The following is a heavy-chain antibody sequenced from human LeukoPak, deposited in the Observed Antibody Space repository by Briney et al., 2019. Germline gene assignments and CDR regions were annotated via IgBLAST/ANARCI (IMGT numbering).Heavy chain of an antibody. J-gene: IGHJ4*02. CDR2: IVGNGDST. D-gene: IGHD3-22*01. CDR3: AKSLEYSDSTGYLTRVFDY. Sequence: GGSLRLSCAASGFTFSSYGMSWVRHAPGKGPEWVSGIVGNGDSTYYADSVKGRFAISRDNSKNTLFLHMNSLRAEDTAVYYCAKSLEYSDSTGYLTRVFDYWGREPWSPSPQ. V-gene: IGHV3-23*01. CDR1: GFTFSSYG.